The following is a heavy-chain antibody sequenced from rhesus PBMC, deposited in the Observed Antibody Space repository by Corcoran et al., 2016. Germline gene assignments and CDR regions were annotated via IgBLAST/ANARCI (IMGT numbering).Heavy chain of an antibody. J-gene: IGHJ3*01. V-gene: IGHV4-127*01. Sequence: QVQLQESGPGLVKPSETLSLTCAVSGYSISSDYGWSWIRQPPGKGMAGIGGIGGSRWSTTYTPSLKSRVTISKDTSKNQFSLGLSSGTAADTAVYYCARDDINYRAFDFWGQGLRVTVSS. D-gene: IGHD4-23*01. CDR2: IGGSRWST. CDR3: ARDDINYRAFDF. CDR1: GYSISSDYG.